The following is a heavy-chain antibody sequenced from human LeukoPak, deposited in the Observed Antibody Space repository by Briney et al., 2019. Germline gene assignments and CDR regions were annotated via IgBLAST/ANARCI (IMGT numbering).Heavy chain of an antibody. Sequence: GGSLRLSCAASGFTFSSYAMSWVRQAPGKGLEWVSAISGSGGSTYYADSVKGRFTISRDNAKNSLYLQMNSLRAEDTAVYYCARDLSGSYQPFDYWGQGTLVTVSS. V-gene: IGHV3-23*01. CDR1: GFTFSSYA. CDR2: ISGSGGST. CDR3: ARDLSGSYQPFDY. J-gene: IGHJ4*02. D-gene: IGHD1-26*01.